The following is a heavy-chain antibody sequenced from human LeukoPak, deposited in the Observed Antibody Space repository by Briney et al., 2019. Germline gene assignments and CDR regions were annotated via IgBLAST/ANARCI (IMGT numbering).Heavy chain of an antibody. D-gene: IGHD3-10*01. V-gene: IGHV4-39*07. CDR1: GGSISSSTYY. CDR2: IYYSGSA. J-gene: IGHJ4*02. Sequence: PSETLSLTCTVSGGSISSSTYYWGWIRQPPGQELEWIGSIYYSGSAYYNPSLESRVTITVDTSKNQFSLKLNSETAADTAVYYCARGSGIVRYLDYWGQGTLVTVSS. CDR3: ARGSGIVRYLDY.